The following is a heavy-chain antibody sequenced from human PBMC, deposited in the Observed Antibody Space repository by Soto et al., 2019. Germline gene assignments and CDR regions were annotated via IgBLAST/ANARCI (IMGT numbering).Heavy chain of an antibody. V-gene: IGHV3-30-3*01. CDR1: GFTFSSYA. Sequence: QVQLVESGGGVVQPGRSLRLSCAASGFTFSSYAMHWVRQAPGKGLEWVAVISYDGSNKYYADSVKGRFTISRDNSKNTLYLQMNSLRAEATAVYYCARETPGYSYGYGFDYWGQGTLVTVSS. J-gene: IGHJ4*02. CDR2: ISYDGSNK. D-gene: IGHD5-18*01. CDR3: ARETPGYSYGYGFDY.